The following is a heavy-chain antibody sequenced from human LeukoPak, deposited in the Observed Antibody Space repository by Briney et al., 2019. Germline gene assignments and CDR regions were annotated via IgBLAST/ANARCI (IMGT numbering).Heavy chain of an antibody. CDR3: VRPYSGSQEAPYY. CDR2: IYPGDSDI. CDR1: GYSFTSYW. J-gene: IGHJ4*02. V-gene: IGHV5-51*01. Sequence: GESLKISCKGSGYSFTSYWIGWVRQLPGKGLEWMGIIYPGDSDIRYSPSFQGQVTISADKSISTAYLQWSSLKASDSAMYYCVRPYSGSQEAPYYWGQGTLVTVSS. D-gene: IGHD1-26*01.